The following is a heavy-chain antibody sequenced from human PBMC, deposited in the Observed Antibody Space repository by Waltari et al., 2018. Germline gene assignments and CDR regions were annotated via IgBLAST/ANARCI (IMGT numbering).Heavy chain of an antibody. J-gene: IGHJ3*02. D-gene: IGHD3-3*01. CDR3: ARGPYYDFWSGYFDAFDI. V-gene: IGHV1-8*01. CDR2: MNPNSGNT. Sequence: QVQLVQSGPQVKKPGASVKVSCKASGYTFTSYDINWVRQATGQGLEWMGWMNPNSGNTGYAQKFQGRVTMTRNTSISTAYMELSSLRSEDTAVYYCARGPYYDFWSGYFDAFDIWGQGTMVTVSS. CDR1: GYTFTSYD.